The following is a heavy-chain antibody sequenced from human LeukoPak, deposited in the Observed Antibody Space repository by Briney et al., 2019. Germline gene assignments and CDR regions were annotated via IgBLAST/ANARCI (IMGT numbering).Heavy chain of an antibody. CDR3: AREFERGYSGYDPHYYYYYYMDV. CDR1: GFTFSSYS. V-gene: IGHV3-20*04. Sequence: GGSLRLSCAASGFTFSSYSMNWVRQAPGKGLEWVSGINWNGGSTGYADSVKGRFTISRDNAKNSLYLQMNSLRAEDTALYYCAREFERGYSGYDPHYYYYYYMDVWGKGTTVTVSS. J-gene: IGHJ6*03. CDR2: INWNGGST. D-gene: IGHD5-12*01.